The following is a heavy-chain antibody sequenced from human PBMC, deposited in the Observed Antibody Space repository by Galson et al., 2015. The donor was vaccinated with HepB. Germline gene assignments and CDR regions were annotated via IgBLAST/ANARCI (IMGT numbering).Heavy chain of an antibody. CDR3: ASVEDCSSTSCEAGSRWFDP. CDR1: GYSFTSYW. J-gene: IGHJ5*02. D-gene: IGHD2-2*01. V-gene: IGHV5-51*01. CDR2: IYPGDSDT. Sequence: QSGAEVKKPGESLKISCKGSGYSFTSYWIGWVRQMPGKGLEWMGIIYPGDSDTRYSPSFQGQVTISADKSISTAYLQWSSLKASDTAMYYCASVEDCSSTSCEAGSRWFDPWGQGTLVTVSS.